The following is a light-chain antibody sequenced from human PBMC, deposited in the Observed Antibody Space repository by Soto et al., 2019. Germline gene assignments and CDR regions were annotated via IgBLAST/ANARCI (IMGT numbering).Light chain of an antibody. CDR3: QQYGNSPLIT. CDR1: QSVSSSF. V-gene: IGKV3-20*01. CDR2: GAS. Sequence: EIVLTQSPGTLSLSPGERATLSCRASQSVSSSFLAWYQQKPGQAPRLLIYGASSRDTGVPDRFSGSGSGTDFTLTISRLEPEDFAVYYCQQYGNSPLITFGPRTKVDV. J-gene: IGKJ3*01.